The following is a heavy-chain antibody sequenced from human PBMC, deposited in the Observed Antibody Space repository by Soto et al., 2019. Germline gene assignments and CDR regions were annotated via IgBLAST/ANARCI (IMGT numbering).Heavy chain of an antibody. V-gene: IGHV3-30*18. Sequence: GGSLRLSCAASGFTFSSYGMHWVRQAPGKGLEWVAVISYDGSNKYYADSVKGRFTISRDNSKNTLYLQMNSLRAEDTAVYYCAKEQYSSSWYFSGDYYYYGMDVWGQGTTVTVSS. CDR2: ISYDGSNK. D-gene: IGHD6-13*01. CDR1: GFTFSSYG. J-gene: IGHJ6*02. CDR3: AKEQYSSSWYFSGDYYYYGMDV.